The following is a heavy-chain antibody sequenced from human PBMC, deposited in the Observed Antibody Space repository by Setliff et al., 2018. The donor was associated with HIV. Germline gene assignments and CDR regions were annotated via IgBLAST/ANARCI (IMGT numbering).Heavy chain of an antibody. CDR2: ISSSSSTI. Sequence: QPGGSLRLSCAASGFTFSTYSMNWVRQAPGKGLEWISYISSSSSTIYYADSVKGRFSISRDNADNSLYLQMNSLRGEDTAIYYCALLWPFDYWGQGALVTVSS. CDR3: ALLWPFDY. V-gene: IGHV3-48*04. J-gene: IGHJ4*02. CDR1: GFTFSTYS. D-gene: IGHD3-10*01.